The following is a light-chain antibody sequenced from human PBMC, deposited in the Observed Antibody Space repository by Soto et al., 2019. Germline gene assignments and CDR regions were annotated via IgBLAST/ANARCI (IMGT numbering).Light chain of an antibody. J-gene: IGLJ2*01. V-gene: IGLV1-44*01. CDR1: GSNIGSNT. CDR2: TDT. Sequence: QSVLTQPPSASGTPGQRVTISCSGSGSNIGSNTVNWYQQLPGTAPKVLIYTDTQRPSGVPARFSGSKSGTSASLVISGLQSEDAADYYCAAWDDSLSAVVFGGGTKLTVL. CDR3: AAWDDSLSAVV.